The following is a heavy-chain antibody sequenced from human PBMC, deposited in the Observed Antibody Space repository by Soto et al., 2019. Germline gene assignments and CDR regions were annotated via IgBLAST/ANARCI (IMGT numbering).Heavy chain of an antibody. CDR2: INPSFFST. J-gene: IGHJ3*02. Sequence: ASVKVSCKASGYTFTSYYMHLVRQAPVQVLELIVIINPSFFSTSYSQKFQGRFTITMYTSTITFYIELIILISDYTAVYYCAGDLGAVAGSEYYAFDIWGQGTMVTVSS. D-gene: IGHD6-19*01. CDR3: AGDLGAVAGSEYYAFDI. V-gene: IGHV1-46*01. CDR1: GYTFTSYY.